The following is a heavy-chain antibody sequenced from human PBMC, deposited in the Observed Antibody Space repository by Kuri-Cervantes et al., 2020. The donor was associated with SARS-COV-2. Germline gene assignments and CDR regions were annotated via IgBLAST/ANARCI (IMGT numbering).Heavy chain of an antibody. Sequence: GESLKISCAASGFTFRSYWMSWVRQAPGKGLEWVANIKPDGSEKNYVDSVKGRFTISRDNAKNSLYLQTNSLRVEDTAVYYCARGVVPAAIRYYYYYYYMDVWGKGTTVTVSS. D-gene: IGHD2-2*02. CDR2: IKPDGSEK. J-gene: IGHJ6*03. V-gene: IGHV3-7*04. CDR1: GFTFRSYW. CDR3: ARGVVPAAIRYYYYYYYMDV.